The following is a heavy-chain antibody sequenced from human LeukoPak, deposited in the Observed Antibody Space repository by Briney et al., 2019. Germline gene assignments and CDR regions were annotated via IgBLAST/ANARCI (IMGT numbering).Heavy chain of an antibody. D-gene: IGHD6-13*01. V-gene: IGHV3-64*01. Sequence: PGGSLRLSCAASGFTFSSYAMHWARQAPGKGLEYVSSISSNGGSTYYANSVKGRFTISRDNSKNTLYLQMGSLRAEDMAVYYCARGGVNVAAAGFDYWGQGTPVTVYS. CDR2: ISSNGGST. CDR1: GFTFSSYA. J-gene: IGHJ4*02. CDR3: ARGGVNVAAAGFDY.